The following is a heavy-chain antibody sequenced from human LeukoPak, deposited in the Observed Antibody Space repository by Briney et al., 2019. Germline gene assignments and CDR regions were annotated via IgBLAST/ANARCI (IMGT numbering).Heavy chain of an antibody. J-gene: IGHJ4*02. CDR3: ARGHPVFDY. V-gene: IGHV4-39*07. Sequence: PSQTLSLTCTVSGGSISSGSYYWGWIRQPPGKGLEWIGSIYYSGSTYYNPSLKSRVTISVDTSKNQFSLKLSSVTAADTAVYYCARGHPVFDYWGQGTLVTVSS. CDR1: GGSISSGSYY. CDR2: IYYSGST.